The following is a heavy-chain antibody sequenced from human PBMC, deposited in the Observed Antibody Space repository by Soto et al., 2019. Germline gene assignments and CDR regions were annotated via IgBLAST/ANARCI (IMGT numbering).Heavy chain of an antibody. CDR3: TRFIVATGGFDG. J-gene: IGHJ4*02. D-gene: IGHD5-12*01. Sequence: GGSLRLSCPASGFTFNSYWLHWVRQAPGKGLEWVSRINGDGSSTSYADSVKGRFTISRDNAKNTLYLQMNSLRAEDTAVYYCTRFIVATGGFDGWGQGTLVTVSS. CDR1: GFTFNSYW. V-gene: IGHV3-74*01. CDR2: INGDGSST.